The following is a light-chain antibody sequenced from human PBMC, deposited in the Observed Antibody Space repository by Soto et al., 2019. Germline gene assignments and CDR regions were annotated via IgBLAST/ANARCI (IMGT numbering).Light chain of an antibody. CDR3: QQYNNWPPLT. V-gene: IGKV3-15*01. J-gene: IGKJ4*01. CDR1: QSISSK. CDR2: GVS. Sequence: EIVMTQSPATLSVSPGERATLSCRASQSISSKLAWYQQKPAQAPRLLIYGVSTRATGIPARFSGSGSGTEFTLTISSLQSEDFAVYYCQQYNNWPPLTFGGGTKVEMK.